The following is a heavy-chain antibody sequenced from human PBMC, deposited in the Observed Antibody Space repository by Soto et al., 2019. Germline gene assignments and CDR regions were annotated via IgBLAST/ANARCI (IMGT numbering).Heavy chain of an antibody. CDR3: ARDYGGNSGWFDP. CDR2: INVGNGNI. CDR1: GYTSTSYA. Sequence: ASVKVSCKASGYTSTSYAMHWVRQAPGQRLEWMGWINVGNGNIKYSQKFQGRVTITRDTSASTAYMELSSLRSEDTAVYYCARDYGGNSGWFDPWGQGTLVTVSS. V-gene: IGHV1-3*01. D-gene: IGHD4-17*01. J-gene: IGHJ5*02.